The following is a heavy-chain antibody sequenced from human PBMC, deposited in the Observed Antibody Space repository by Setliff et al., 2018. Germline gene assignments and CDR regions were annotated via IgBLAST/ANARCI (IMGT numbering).Heavy chain of an antibody. CDR2: INNYSFKT. V-gene: IGHV1-18*01. J-gene: IGHJ4*02. Sequence: ASVKVSCKASGYTFNNYGITWVRQAPGQGLEWMGWINNYSFKTTYPQKFLDRVTMTTDTSTSTVYMELNSLTSDDTAVYYCARAGLAAAGRKGVFDHWGQGTLVTVSS. CDR1: GYTFNNYG. CDR3: ARAGLAAAGRKGVFDH. D-gene: IGHD6-25*01.